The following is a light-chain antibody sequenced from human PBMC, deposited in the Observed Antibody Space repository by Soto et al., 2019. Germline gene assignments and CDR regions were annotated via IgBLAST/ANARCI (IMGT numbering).Light chain of an antibody. Sequence: DIQMTQSPSTLSGSVGGRVTITCRASQTISSWLAWYQQKPGKAPKLLIYKASTLKSGVPSRFSGSGSGTEFTLTISSLQPDDFATYYCQQSYGTPITFGQGTRLEIK. V-gene: IGKV1-5*03. J-gene: IGKJ5*01. CDR1: QTISSW. CDR2: KAS. CDR3: QQSYGTPIT.